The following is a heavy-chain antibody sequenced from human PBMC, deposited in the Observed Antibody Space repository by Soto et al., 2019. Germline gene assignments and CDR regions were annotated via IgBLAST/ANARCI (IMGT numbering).Heavy chain of an antibody. CDR3: AKDHYGDQYYFDY. J-gene: IGHJ4*02. D-gene: IGHD4-17*01. Sequence: EVQLLESGGGLVPPGGSLRLSCAASGFTFSSYVMSWVRQAPGKGLEWVSAISGSGGSTYYADSVKGRFTISRDNSKNTLYLQMNSLRAEDTAVYYCAKDHYGDQYYFDYWGQGTLVTVSS. CDR1: GFTFSSYV. CDR2: ISGSGGST. V-gene: IGHV3-23*01.